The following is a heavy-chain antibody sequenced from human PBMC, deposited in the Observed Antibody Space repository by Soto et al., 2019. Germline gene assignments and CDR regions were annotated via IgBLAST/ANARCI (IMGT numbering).Heavy chain of an antibody. J-gene: IGHJ5*02. CDR1: GYTFSDYY. CDR3: ARHSLALRKNNWFDP. V-gene: IGHV1-2*02. CDR2: ISPKSGGA. D-gene: IGHD3-3*02. Sequence: ASVKVSCKAGGYTFSDYYIQWVRQAPGQGLEYMGWISPKSGGAAYAQKFRGRVTMSVDTSKNQFSLRLRSVTAADTALYFCARHSLALRKNNWFDPWGQGIMVTVSS.